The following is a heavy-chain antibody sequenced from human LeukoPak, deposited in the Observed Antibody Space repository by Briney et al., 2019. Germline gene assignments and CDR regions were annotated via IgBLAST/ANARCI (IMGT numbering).Heavy chain of an antibody. V-gene: IGHV4-4*07. CDR1: GGSISIYY. CDR2: IYTSGST. Sequence: KPSETLSLTCTVSGGSISIYYWSWIRQPAGKGLEWIGRIYTSGSTNYNPSLKSRVTMSVDTTKNQFSLKLSSVTAADTAVYYCASTYYDFWSGYSYLDYWGQGTLVTVSS. J-gene: IGHJ4*02. D-gene: IGHD3-3*01. CDR3: ASTYYDFWSGYSYLDY.